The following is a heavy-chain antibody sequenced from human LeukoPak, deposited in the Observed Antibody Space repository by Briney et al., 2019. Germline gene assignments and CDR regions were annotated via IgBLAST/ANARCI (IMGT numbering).Heavy chain of an antibody. Sequence: PGGSLRLSCAASGFTFSRYWMSWVRQAPGKGLEWVANIKQDGSEKYYVDSVKGRFTISRDNAKNSLYLQMNSLRAEDTAVYYCARDDREWEWLGEEDYWGQGTLVTVSS. CDR2: IKQDGSEK. CDR1: GFTFSRYW. D-gene: IGHD3-10*01. CDR3: ARDDREWEWLGEEDY. J-gene: IGHJ4*02. V-gene: IGHV3-7*01.